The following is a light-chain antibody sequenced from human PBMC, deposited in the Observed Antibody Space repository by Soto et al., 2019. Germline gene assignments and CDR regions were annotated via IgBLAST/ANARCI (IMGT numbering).Light chain of an antibody. V-gene: IGLV1-44*01. CDR2: NNN. CDR1: SSNIGRNT. J-gene: IGLJ1*01. Sequence: QSVVTQPPSASGTPGQRVTISCSGSSSNIGRNTVNWYQQFPGTAPNLLIYNNNERPSGVPDRFSGSKSGTSASLAISGLRSEDEADYYCQSYDSSLIVSKVFGTGTKLTVL. CDR3: QSYDSSLIVSKV.